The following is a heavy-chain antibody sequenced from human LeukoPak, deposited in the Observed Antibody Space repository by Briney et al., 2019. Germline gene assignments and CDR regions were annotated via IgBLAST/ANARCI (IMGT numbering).Heavy chain of an antibody. Sequence: PSETLSLTCTVSGGSISSSSYYWGWIRQPPGKGLECIGYIYYSGSTNYNPSLKSRVTISLDTSKNQFSLKLRSVSAADTAVYYCARTRSGTNFGVLSYYMDVWGKGTTVTVSS. D-gene: IGHD3-3*01. V-gene: IGHV4-61*05. J-gene: IGHJ6*03. CDR3: ARTRSGTNFGVLSYYMDV. CDR1: GGSISSSSYY. CDR2: IYYSGST.